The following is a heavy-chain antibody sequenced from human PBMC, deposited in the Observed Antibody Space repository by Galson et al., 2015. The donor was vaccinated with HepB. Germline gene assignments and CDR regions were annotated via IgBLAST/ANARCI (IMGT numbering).Heavy chain of an antibody. D-gene: IGHD3-10*01. J-gene: IGHJ4*02. CDR3: ARAHDDMVRGVMGLSN. V-gene: IGHV3-66*01. CDR1: GFTVSSNY. Sequence: SLRLSCAASGFTVSSNYMSWVRQAPGKGLEWVSVIYSGGSTYYADSVKGRFTISRDNSKNTLYLQMNSLRAEDTAVYYCARAHDDMVRGVMGLSNWGQGTLVTVSS. CDR2: IYSGGST.